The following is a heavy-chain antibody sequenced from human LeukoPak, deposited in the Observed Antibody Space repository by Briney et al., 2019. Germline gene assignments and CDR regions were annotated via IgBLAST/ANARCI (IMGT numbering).Heavy chain of an antibody. CDR2: IIPILGIA. V-gene: IGHV1-69*04. D-gene: IGHD2-15*01. Sequence: SVKVSCKASGGTFSSYAISWVRQAPGQGLEWMGRIIPILGIANYAQKFQGRVTITADKSTSTAYMELSSLRSEDTAVYYCARAGALGYCSGGSCYMRGYYYGMAVWGQGTTVTVSS. CDR1: GGTFSSYA. CDR3: ARAGALGYCSGGSCYMRGYYYGMAV. J-gene: IGHJ6*02.